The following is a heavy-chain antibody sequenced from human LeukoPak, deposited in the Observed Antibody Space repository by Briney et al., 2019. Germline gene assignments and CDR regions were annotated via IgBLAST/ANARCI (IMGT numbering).Heavy chain of an antibody. Sequence: GSLXLXXXXSGFTFSNFAMSWVRQAPGKGLEWLSNLSGNGGGTSYADSVKGRFTISRDNSKNTLYLQMNSLKAEDTAVYYCSKDSFPGAKWGQGTLVTVSS. J-gene: IGHJ4*02. CDR2: LSGNGGGT. D-gene: IGHD2/OR15-2a*01. V-gene: IGHV3-23*01. CDR3: SKDSFPGAK. CDR1: GFTFSNFA.